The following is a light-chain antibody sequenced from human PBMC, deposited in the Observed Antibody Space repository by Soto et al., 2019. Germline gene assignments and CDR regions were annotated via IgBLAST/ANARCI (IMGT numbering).Light chain of an antibody. V-gene: IGKV3-11*01. CDR2: DAS. CDR3: QHRFIWPVS. Sequence: EIVLTQSPATLSLSPGERATLSCMASQSVNSYLAWYQQKPGLAPRLLIYDASTRATGIPARFSGSGSGTDFTLTISSLEPEDFAVYYCQHRFIWPVSFGQGTRLEI. CDR1: QSVNSY. J-gene: IGKJ5*01.